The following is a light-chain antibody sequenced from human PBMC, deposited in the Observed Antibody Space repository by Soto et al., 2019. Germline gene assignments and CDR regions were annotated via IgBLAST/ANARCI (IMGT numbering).Light chain of an antibody. Sequence: DIQMTQSPSTLSASVGDRVSITCRASQSLNSWLAWYQQKPGKAPMLLIYKTSTLESGVPSRFSVSGSGTEFTLTNSNLQPDDFATDYCQQYNTYSFGQGTKLEIK. CDR1: QSLNSW. CDR3: QQYNTYS. J-gene: IGKJ2*01. V-gene: IGKV1-5*03. CDR2: KTS.